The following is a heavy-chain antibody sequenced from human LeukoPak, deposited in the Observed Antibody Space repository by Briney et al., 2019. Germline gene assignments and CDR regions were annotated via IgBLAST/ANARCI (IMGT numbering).Heavy chain of an antibody. CDR2: IYSGGST. J-gene: IGHJ4*02. V-gene: IGHV3-53*04. CDR3: ARSGTGFYFDY. D-gene: IGHD3-9*01. Sequence: PSETLSLTCTISGGSISSYYWSWVRQAPGKGLEWVSVIYSGGSTYYADSVKGRFTISRHNSKNTLYLQMNSLRAEDTAVYYCARSGTGFYFDYWGQGTLVTVSS. CDR1: GGSISSYY.